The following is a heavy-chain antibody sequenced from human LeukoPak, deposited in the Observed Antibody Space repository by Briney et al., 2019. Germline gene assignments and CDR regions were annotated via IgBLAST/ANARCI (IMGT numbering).Heavy chain of an antibody. J-gene: IGHJ4*02. CDR2: IKHDGSEK. CDR1: GFRFSNYW. V-gene: IGHV3-7*01. D-gene: IGHD2-15*01. CDR3: ARDPGGPDY. Sequence: GGSLRLSCAASGFRFSNYWMAWVRQAPGKGLEWVANIKHDGSEKNYVDSVKGRFTISRDNAKNSVYLQMISLRVEDTAVYYCARDPGGPDYWGQGTLVAVSS.